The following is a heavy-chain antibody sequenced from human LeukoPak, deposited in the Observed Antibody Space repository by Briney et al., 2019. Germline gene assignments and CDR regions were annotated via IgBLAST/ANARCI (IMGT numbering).Heavy chain of an antibody. CDR3: AKDRADNGDRLRFDP. V-gene: IGHV3-23*01. CDR2: ISGAGGST. CDR1: GFSLSTYA. D-gene: IGHD4-17*01. Sequence: GGSLRLSCAASGFSLSTYAMSWVRQAPGKGPEWVSAISGAGGSTYYADSVKGRFTISRDNSKNTLYLQMDSLRAEDTAVYYCAKDRADNGDRLRFDPWGQGTLVTVSS. J-gene: IGHJ5*02.